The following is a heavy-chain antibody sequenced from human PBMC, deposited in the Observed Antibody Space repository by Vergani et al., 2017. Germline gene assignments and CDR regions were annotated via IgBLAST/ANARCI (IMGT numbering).Heavy chain of an antibody. J-gene: IGHJ5*02. V-gene: IGHV3-23*04. CDR1: GFTVSSNY. CDR2: VTYNGGTT. CDR3: AKHSGSGSLNWFDP. Sequence: EVQLVESGGGLVQPGGSLRLSCAASGFTVSSNYMSWVRQAPGKGLEWVSTVTYNGGTTYYADSVKGRFTISRDNSKNTLYLQMNSLRAEDTAVYYCAKHSGSGSLNWFDPWGQGTLVTVSS. D-gene: IGHD3-10*01.